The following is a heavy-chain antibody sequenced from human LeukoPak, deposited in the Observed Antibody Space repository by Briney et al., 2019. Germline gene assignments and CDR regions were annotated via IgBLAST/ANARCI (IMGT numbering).Heavy chain of an antibody. V-gene: IGHV4-39*01. Sequence: PSETLSLTCTVSGGSISSTDYYWGWIRQPPGKGLEWIGHIYYTGSTYYNTSLGSRITISVDTSKNQFSLKLSSVTAADTAVYYCTRQPYRRGGNCNYWGSGVGYYCMDVWGSGTTVTVSS. CDR1: GGSISSTDYY. D-gene: IGHD3-3*01. CDR2: IYYTGST. J-gene: IGHJ6*03. CDR3: TRQPYRRGGNCNYWGSGVGYYCMDV.